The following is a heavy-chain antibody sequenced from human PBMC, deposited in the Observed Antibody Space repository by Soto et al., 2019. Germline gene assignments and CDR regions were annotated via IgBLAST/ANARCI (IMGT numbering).Heavy chain of an antibody. Sequence: QVQLVESGGGVVQPGRSLRLSCAASGFTFSTHAMHWVRQAPGKGLECVAIVSFDGSNKYYADSVKGRFTISRDNSKNTLYLQMSGLTPEDTAFYYCARDQTGITTAGGGRIDRWVQGTLVTVSS. J-gene: IGHJ5*02. D-gene: IGHD6-13*01. V-gene: IGHV3-30-3*01. CDR3: ARDQTGITTAGGGRIDR. CDR2: VSFDGSNK. CDR1: GFTFSTHA.